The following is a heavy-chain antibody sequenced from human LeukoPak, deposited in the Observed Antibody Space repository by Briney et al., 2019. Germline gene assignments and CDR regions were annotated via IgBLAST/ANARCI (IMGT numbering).Heavy chain of an antibody. CDR3: ASSLLRLLEWYIFDY. Sequence: ASETLSLTCTVSGGSISSSSYYWGWIRQPPGKGLEWIGSIYYSGSTYYNPSLKSRVTISVDTSKNQFSLKLSSVTAADTAVYYCASSLLRLLEWYIFDYWGQGTLVTVSS. CDR1: GGSISSSSYY. CDR2: IYYSGST. D-gene: IGHD3-3*01. J-gene: IGHJ4*02. V-gene: IGHV4-39*01.